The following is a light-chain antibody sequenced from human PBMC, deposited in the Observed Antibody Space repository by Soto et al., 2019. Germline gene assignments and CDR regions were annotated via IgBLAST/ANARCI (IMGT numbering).Light chain of an antibody. CDR3: LLFRGSPT. V-gene: IGKV3-20*01. CDR1: QVVVTAY. J-gene: IGKJ3*01. CDR2: GAS. Sequence: EIVLTQSPGNLSVSPGERATLSCRASQVVVTAYIHWYQHKPGQAPRLLNSGASTRASGIPDRFSGSGVGTDFPLTINRLEPEDCAVYYCLLFRGSPTFGPGSRVHI.